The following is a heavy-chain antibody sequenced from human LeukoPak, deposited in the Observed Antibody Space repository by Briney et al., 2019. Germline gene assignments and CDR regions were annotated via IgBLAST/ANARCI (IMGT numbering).Heavy chain of an antibody. CDR3: ARVDYDFWSGFRFDP. CDR1: GFTFSSYF. J-gene: IGHJ5*02. V-gene: IGHV3-23*01. D-gene: IGHD3-3*01. CDR2: ISGSGDGT. Sequence: PGGSLKLSCAASGFTFSSYFMSWVRQVPGKGLEWVAAISGSGDGTHYPDSVKGRFTISRDNAKNSLYLQMNSLRAEDTAVYYCARVDYDFWSGFRFDPWGQGTLVTVSS.